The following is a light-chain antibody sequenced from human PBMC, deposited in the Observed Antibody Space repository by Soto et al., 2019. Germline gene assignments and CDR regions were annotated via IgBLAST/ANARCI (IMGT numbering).Light chain of an antibody. CDR1: SSDVGGYNF. J-gene: IGLJ2*01. V-gene: IGLV2-14*01. CDR3: SSYTSSSTVV. CDR2: EVS. Sequence: QSALTQPASVSGSPGQSITISCTGTSSDVGGYNFVSWYQHHPGRAPKLMIYEVSHRPSGVSNRFSGSKSGNTASLTISGLQGEDEADYYCSSYTSSSTVVFGGGTKLTVL.